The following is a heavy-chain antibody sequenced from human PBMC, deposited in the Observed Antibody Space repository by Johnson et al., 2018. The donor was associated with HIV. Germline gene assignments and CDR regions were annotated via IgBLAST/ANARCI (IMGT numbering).Heavy chain of an antibody. D-gene: IGHD1-1*01. CDR3: ARVNSGGAFDI. CDR1: GFSFSSYA. V-gene: IGHV3-23*04. Sequence: MLLVESGGGVVQPGRSLRLSCAASGFSFSSYAMSWVRQAPGKGLEWVSAISGSGGSTYYADSVKGRFTISRDNSKNTLYLQMNSLRAEDTAVYYCARVNSGGAFDIWGQGTMVTVSS. CDR2: ISGSGGST. J-gene: IGHJ3*02.